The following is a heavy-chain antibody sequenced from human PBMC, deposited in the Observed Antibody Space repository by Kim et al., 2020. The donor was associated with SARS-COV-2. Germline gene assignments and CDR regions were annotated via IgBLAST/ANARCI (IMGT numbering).Heavy chain of an antibody. CDR3: ARGTQQWLERGPYYYYMDV. CDR2: INHSGST. Sequence: SETLSLTCAVYGGSFSGYYWRWIRQPPGKGLEWIGEINHSGSTNYNPSLKSRVTISVDTSKNQFSLTLSSVTAAVTAVYYCARGTQQWLERGPYYYYMDVWGKGTTVTVSS. CDR1: GGSFSGYY. J-gene: IGHJ6*03. V-gene: IGHV4-34*01. D-gene: IGHD6-19*01.